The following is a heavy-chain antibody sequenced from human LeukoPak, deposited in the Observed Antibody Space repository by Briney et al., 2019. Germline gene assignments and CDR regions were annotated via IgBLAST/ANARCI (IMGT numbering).Heavy chain of an antibody. CDR1: GFTFSSYE. J-gene: IGHJ4*02. V-gene: IGHV3-48*03. CDR2: ISSSGSTI. Sequence: GGSLRLSCAASGFTFSSYEMNWVRQAPGKGLEWVSHISSSGSTIYYADSVKGRFTISRDNAKNSLYLQMNSLRAEDTAVYYCARGWKYYYDSSGYYGYWGQGTLVTVSS. CDR3: ARGWKYYYDSSGYYGY. D-gene: IGHD3-22*01.